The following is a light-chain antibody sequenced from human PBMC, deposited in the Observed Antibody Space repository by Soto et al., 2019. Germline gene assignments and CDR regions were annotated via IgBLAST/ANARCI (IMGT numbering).Light chain of an antibody. J-gene: IGKJ1*01. CDR1: QSVSSNN. CDR3: QQHDNSPWM. CDR2: GAS. Sequence: EIVLTQSPGTLSLSPGERATLSCRASQSVSSNNLAWYQQRPGQAPRVVIYGASTRATGIPERFSGSGSGTDFTLTISRLEPEDFAVYYCQQHDNSPWMFGQGTKVDIK. V-gene: IGKV3-20*01.